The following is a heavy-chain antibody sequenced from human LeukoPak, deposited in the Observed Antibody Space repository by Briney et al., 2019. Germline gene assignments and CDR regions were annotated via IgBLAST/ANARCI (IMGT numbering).Heavy chain of an antibody. D-gene: IGHD3-16*01. CDR3: AKDMGAAIEYYYGMDV. V-gene: IGHV3-30*18. CDR1: GFTFSSYG. Sequence: PGGSLRLSCAASGFTFSSYGMHWVRQAPGKGLEWVAVISYDGSNKYYADSVKGRFTISRDNSKNTLYLQMNSLRAEDTAVYYCAKDMGAAIEYYYGMDVWGQGTTVTVSS. CDR2: ISYDGSNK. J-gene: IGHJ6*02.